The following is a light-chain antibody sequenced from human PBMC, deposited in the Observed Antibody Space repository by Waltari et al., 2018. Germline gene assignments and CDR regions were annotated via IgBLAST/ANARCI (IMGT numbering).Light chain of an antibody. CDR2: SNN. CDR1: SSNIGSNT. J-gene: IGLJ2*01. CDR3: AAWADSLTGLVV. Sequence: QSVLTQPPSASGTPGQRVTISCSGSSSNIGSNTVNWYQQLPGTAPKLLIYSNNQRPSRLPHPCPGSTSSPSRSLSISRLQSHDEADYYCAAWADSLTGLVVFGGGTKLNVL. V-gene: IGLV1-44*01.